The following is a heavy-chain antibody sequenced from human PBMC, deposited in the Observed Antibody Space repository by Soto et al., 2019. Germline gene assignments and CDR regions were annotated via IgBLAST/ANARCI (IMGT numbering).Heavy chain of an antibody. D-gene: IGHD5-18*01. CDR1: GFTFSSYA. CDR3: ARSRDTAMAN. V-gene: IGHV3-30-3*01. CDR2: ISYDGSNK. Sequence: QVQLVESGGGVVQPGRSLRLSCAASGFTFSSYAMHWVRQAPGKGLEWVAVISYDGSNKYYADSVKGRFTNSRDNSKHTLYRQMNRLRAWDTAVYYCARSRDTAMANWGQGTLVTVSS. J-gene: IGHJ4*02.